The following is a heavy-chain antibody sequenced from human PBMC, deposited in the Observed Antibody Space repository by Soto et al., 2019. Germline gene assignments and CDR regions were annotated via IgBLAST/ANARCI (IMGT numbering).Heavy chain of an antibody. V-gene: IGHV4-4*07. CDR3: ARGQRFSDSFXP. CDR2: IYSSGGT. J-gene: IGHJ5*02. CDR1: GGAISGYY. Sequence: SDPLSLTFTVSGGAISGYYWTWIRQPAGKGLEWIVRIYSSGGTKYNPSLKSRVHMSLDMSKNQFSLRLNSVNAADKAVYYCARGQRFSDSFXPWGQGTLVTVXS. D-gene: IGHD3-3*01.